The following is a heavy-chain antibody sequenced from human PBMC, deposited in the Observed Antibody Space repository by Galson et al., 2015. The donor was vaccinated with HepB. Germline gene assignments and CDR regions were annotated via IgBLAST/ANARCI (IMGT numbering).Heavy chain of an antibody. J-gene: IGHJ6*02. D-gene: IGHD3-16*01. CDR3: ARDLGGPGYYYGMDV. V-gene: IGHV3-21*01. CDR2: ISSSSSYI. Sequence: SLRLSCAASGFTFSSYSMNWVRQAPGKGLEWVSSISSSSSYIYYADSVKGRFTISRDNAKNSLYLQMNSLRAEDTAVYYCARDLGGPGYYYGMDVWGQGTTVTVSS. CDR1: GFTFSSYS.